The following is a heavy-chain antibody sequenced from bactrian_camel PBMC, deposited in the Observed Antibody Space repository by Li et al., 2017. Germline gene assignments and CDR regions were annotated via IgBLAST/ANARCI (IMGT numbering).Heavy chain of an antibody. CDR3: AGRRFGVRGGSREGFSF. CDR1: RYLSNTNC. CDR2: IYCGGGNT. V-gene: IGHV3S40*01. Sequence: VQLVESGGGSVQAGGSLRLSCVSSRYLSNTNCMVWFRQAPGKEREGVARIYCGGGNTWYSDSVKGRFTISQDLFKNTVYLQMNNLKPEDSGMYYCAGRRFGVRGGSREGFSFWGQGTQVNVSS. D-gene: IGHD5*01. J-gene: IGHJ6*01.